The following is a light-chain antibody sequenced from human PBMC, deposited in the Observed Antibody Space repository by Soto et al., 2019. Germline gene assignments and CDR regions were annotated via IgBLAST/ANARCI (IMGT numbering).Light chain of an antibody. J-gene: IGKJ5*01. CDR3: QQRGNWHPPIS. CDR2: GAS. Sequence: EIVLTQSPVTLSLSPGERATLSCLAIQSISGNLAWYQQKPGQAPRLLIYGASSRATGIPDRFSGSGSGTDFTLTISSLQPEDFAVYYCQQRGNWHPPISFGQGTRLEI. CDR1: QSISGN. V-gene: IGKV3-11*01.